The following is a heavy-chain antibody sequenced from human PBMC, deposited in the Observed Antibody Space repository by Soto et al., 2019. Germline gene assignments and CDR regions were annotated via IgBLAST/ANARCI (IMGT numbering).Heavy chain of an antibody. CDR3: AVGRHKTSGSNTWFDP. D-gene: IGHD3-22*01. CDR2: ISDTGGGT. J-gene: IGHJ5*02. V-gene: IGHV3-23*01. CDR1: GVNFISYA. Sequence: PWGSLRLSCAASGVNFISYAMNFFRHSPLKGLEWVSTISDTGGGTFYAGSVKGRFTISRDNSKNTLYLQMHSLRADDSAIYFCAVGRHKTSGSNTWFDPWGRGTLVTVSS.